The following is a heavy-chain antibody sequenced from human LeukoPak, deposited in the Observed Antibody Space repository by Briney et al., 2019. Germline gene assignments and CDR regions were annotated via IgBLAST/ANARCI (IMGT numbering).Heavy chain of an antibody. CDR2: INHSGST. J-gene: IGHJ4*02. CDR3: ARGTMVRGVITPPDY. D-gene: IGHD3-10*01. V-gene: IGHV4-34*01. Sequence: SETLSLTCAVYGGSFSGYYWSWIRQPPGKGLEWIGEINHSGSTNYNPSLKSRVTISVDTSKNQFSLKLSSVTAADTAVYYCARGTMVRGVITPPDYWGQGTLVTVSS. CDR1: GGSFSGYY.